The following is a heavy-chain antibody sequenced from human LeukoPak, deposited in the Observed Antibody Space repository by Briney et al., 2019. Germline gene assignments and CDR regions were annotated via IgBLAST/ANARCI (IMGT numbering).Heavy chain of an antibody. CDR1: GGSISSSNW. CDR3: ASLPLGGAFDI. J-gene: IGHJ3*02. D-gene: IGHD3-16*01. Sequence: PSGTLSLTCAVSGGSISSSNWWSWARQPPGKGLEWIGEIYHSGSTNYNPSLKSRVTISVDTSKNQFSLKLSSVTAADTAVYYCASLPLGGAFDIWGQGTMVTVSS. V-gene: IGHV4-4*02. CDR2: IYHSGST.